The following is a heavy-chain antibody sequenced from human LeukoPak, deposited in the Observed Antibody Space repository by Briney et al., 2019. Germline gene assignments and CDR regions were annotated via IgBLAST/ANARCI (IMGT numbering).Heavy chain of an antibody. D-gene: IGHD3-16*01. CDR2: ISGPGGST. Sequence: GGSLRLSCAVSGFTFSNYWMSWVRQAPGKGLEWVSAISGPGGSTFYAGSVKGRFTLSRDNSKNTLYLQVNSLRAEDTAVYYCARQGGHYDSVWGSNGFDIWGQGTMVTVSS. J-gene: IGHJ3*02. V-gene: IGHV3-23*01. CDR1: GFTFSNYW. CDR3: ARQGGHYDSVWGSNGFDI.